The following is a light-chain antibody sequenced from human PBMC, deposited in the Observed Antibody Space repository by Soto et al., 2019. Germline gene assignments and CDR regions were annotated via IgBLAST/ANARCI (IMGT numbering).Light chain of an antibody. CDR3: ATGDRSLSVVV. J-gene: IGLJ2*01. CDR2: DND. V-gene: IGLV1-51*01. CDR1: SSNIGNNY. Sequence: QSVLTQPPSVSAAPGQKVTISCSGSSSNIGNNYVFWYQQLPGTAPKLLIYDNDKRPSGIPDRFSGSKSGTSATLGITGLQTGDEADYYCATGDRSLSVVVFGGGTKLTVL.